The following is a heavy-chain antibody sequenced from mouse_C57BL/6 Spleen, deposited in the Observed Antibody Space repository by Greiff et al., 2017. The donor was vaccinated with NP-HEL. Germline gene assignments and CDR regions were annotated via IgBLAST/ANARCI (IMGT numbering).Heavy chain of an antibody. J-gene: IGHJ3*01. CDR3: VRRAGDY. V-gene: IGHV10-1*01. Sequence: DVKLVESGGGLVQPKGSLKLSCAASGFSFNTYAMNWVRQAPGKGLEWVARIRSKSNNYATYYAVSVKDRFTISRDDSESMLYLQMNNLETEDTAMYCCVRRAGDYWGQGTLVTVSA. CDR1: GFSFNTYA. CDR2: IRSKSNNYAT.